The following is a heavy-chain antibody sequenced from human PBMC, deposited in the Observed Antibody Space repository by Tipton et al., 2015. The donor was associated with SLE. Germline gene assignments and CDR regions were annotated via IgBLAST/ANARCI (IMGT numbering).Heavy chain of an antibody. CDR3: AKGGSSIAALSGAFDI. D-gene: IGHD6-6*01. J-gene: IGHJ3*02. CDR1: GFTFSSYA. CDR2: ISGSGGST. V-gene: IGHV3-23*01. Sequence: SLRLSCAASGFTFSSYAMSWVRQAPGKGLEWVSAISGSGGSTYYADSVKGRFTISRDNSKNTLYLQMNSLRAEDTAVYYCAKGGSSIAALSGAFDIWGQGTMVTVSS.